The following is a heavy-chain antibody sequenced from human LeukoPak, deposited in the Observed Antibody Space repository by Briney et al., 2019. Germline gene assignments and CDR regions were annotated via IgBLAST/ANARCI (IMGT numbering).Heavy chain of an antibody. CDR1: GGSISSRSYY. CDR3: ARESSGYVAY. CDR2: IYYSGST. D-gene: IGHD5-12*01. Sequence: SETLSLTCTVSGGSISSRSYYWGWIRQPPGKGLEWIGSIYYSGSTYYNPSLKSRVTISVDTSKNQFSLKLSSVTAADTAVYYCARESSGYVAYWGQGTLVTVSS. V-gene: IGHV4-39*07. J-gene: IGHJ4*02.